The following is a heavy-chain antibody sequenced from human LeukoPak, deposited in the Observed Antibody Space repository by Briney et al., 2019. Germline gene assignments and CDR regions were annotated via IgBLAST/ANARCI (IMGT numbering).Heavy chain of an antibody. CDR2: ISGSGGST. Sequence: GGSLRLSCAASGFTFSSYAMSWVRQAPGKGLEWVSAISGSGGSTYYADSVKGRFTISRDNTKNTLYLQMNSLRAEDTAVYYCARELEAARPSYYYYYMDVWGKGTTVTVSS. V-gene: IGHV3-23*01. D-gene: IGHD6-6*01. J-gene: IGHJ6*03. CDR1: GFTFSSYA. CDR3: ARELEAARPSYYYYYMDV.